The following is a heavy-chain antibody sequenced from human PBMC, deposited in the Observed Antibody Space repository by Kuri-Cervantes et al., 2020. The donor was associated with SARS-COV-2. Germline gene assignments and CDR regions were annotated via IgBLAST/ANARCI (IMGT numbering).Heavy chain of an antibody. CDR1: GGSFSGYY. CDR2: INHSGST. D-gene: IGHD4-17*01. J-gene: IGHJ3*02. CDR3: ARLGYGDYGDAFDI. V-gene: IGHV4-34*01. Sequence: GSLRLSCAVYGGSFSGYYWSWIRQPPGKGLEWIGEINHSGSTNYNPSLKSRVTISADKSISTAYLQWSSLKASDTAMYYCARLGYGDYGDAFDIWGQGTMVTVSS.